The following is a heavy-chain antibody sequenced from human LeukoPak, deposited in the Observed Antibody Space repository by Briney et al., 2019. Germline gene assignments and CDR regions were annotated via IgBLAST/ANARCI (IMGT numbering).Heavy chain of an antibody. V-gene: IGHV3-23*01. J-gene: IGHJ4*02. Sequence: GGSLRLSCAASGFTFSSYAMSWVRQAPGKGLGWVSAISGSGGSTYYADSVKGRFTISRDNSKNTLYLQMNSLRAEDTAVYYCAKIMVRGVIIPLFDYWGQGTLVTVSS. CDR3: AKIMVRGVIIPLFDY. CDR2: ISGSGGST. CDR1: GFTFSSYA. D-gene: IGHD3-10*01.